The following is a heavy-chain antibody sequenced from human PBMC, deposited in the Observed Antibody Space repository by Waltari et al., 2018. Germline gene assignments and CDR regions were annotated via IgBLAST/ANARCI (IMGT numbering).Heavy chain of an antibody. J-gene: IGHJ6*02. V-gene: IGHV5-10-1*01. Sequence: VQLVQSGAEVKKPGSSVKVSCKASGGTFSRYAISWVRQLPGKGREWMGRIDPSDSYTNYSPSFQGHVTISADKSISTAYLQWSSLKASDTAMYYCASPGPPSYYYYGMDVWGQGTTVTVSS. CDR3: ASPGPPSYYYYGMDV. D-gene: IGHD3-10*01. CDR1: GGTFSRYA. CDR2: IDPSDSYT.